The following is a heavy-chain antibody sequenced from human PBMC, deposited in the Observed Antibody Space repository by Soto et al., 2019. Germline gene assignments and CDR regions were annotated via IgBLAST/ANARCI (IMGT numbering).Heavy chain of an antibody. CDR2: IIPILGIA. V-gene: IGHV1-69*08. Sequence: QVQLVQSGAEVKKPGSSVKVSCKASGGTFSSYTISWVRQAPGQGLEWMGRIIPILGIANYAQKFQGRVTITADKSTSTAYMELSSLRSEDTAVYYCARDGTGGGIFGVVISFDYWGQGTLVTVSS. J-gene: IGHJ4*02. D-gene: IGHD3-3*01. CDR1: GGTFSSYT. CDR3: ARDGTGGGIFGVVISFDY.